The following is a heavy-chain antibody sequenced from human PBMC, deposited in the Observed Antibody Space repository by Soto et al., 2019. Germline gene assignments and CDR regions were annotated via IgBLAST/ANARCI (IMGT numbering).Heavy chain of an antibody. Sequence: GGSLRLSCAASGFTVSNSYMRWVRQAPGKGLEWVSLIYSGGNTHYADSVKGRFTISRDDSKNTLYLQMNSLRVEDTAVYYCARDPPGIAASGAGGWGQGTLVTVSS. CDR1: GFTVSNSY. J-gene: IGHJ4*02. CDR2: IYSGGNT. D-gene: IGHD6-13*01. CDR3: ARDPPGIAASGAGG. V-gene: IGHV3-53*01.